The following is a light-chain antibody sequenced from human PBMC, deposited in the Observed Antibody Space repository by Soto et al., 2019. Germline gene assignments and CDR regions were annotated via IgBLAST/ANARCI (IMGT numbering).Light chain of an antibody. V-gene: IGKV3-15*01. J-gene: IGKJ1*01. CDR2: GAS. Sequence: IVMTQSPATLSVSPGDRATLSCRASESISSNLAWYQQKPGQAPRLLIYGASTRATRIPPSFSGSGSGTEFTLTISSLQSEDFAVYYCQQYDNWPPGTFGQGTKVEIK. CDR1: ESISSN. CDR3: QQYDNWPPGT.